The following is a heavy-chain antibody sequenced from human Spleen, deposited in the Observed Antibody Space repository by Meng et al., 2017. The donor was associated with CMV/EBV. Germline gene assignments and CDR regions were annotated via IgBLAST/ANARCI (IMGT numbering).Heavy chain of an antibody. CDR2: IKQDGSEK. CDR1: GFTFRNYY. D-gene: IGHD3-16*01. V-gene: IGHV3-7*01. J-gene: IGHJ4*02. Sequence: GGSLRLSCAASGFTFRNYYMSWVRQAPGKGLEWVATIKQDGSEKFYLESVKGRFTIFRDNAKNSLYPQMNSLRVEDTAVYYCTRDLENGYASSIKQYWGQGTLVTVSS. CDR3: TRDLENGYASSIKQY.